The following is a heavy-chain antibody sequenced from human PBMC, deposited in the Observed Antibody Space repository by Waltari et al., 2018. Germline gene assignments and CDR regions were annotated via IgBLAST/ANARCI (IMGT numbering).Heavy chain of an antibody. V-gene: IGHV3-7*01. CDR3: ARVYWPRGFDY. CDR2: IKQDGSDK. Sequence: EVRLVESGGGLVQPGGSRRLRCAAAGSHFSSYWMSWVRQAPGKGLEWVANIKQDGSDKYYVDSVEGRFTVSRDNAKNSLYLQMNSLRAEDTAVYYCARVYWPRGFDYWGQGTLVTVSS. J-gene: IGHJ4*02. D-gene: IGHD2-8*02. CDR1: GSHFSSYW.